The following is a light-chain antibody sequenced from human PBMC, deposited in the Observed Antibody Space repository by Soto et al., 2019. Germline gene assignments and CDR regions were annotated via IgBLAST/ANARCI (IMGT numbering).Light chain of an antibody. CDR2: SAS. CDR1: QSIKY. J-gene: IGKJ4*01. V-gene: IGKV1-39*01. Sequence: DVQMTQSPSSLSASVGDRVTITCRTRQSIKYLNWYQQRPGRAPKFLIASASILQRELPTRFSGSGSRIKFYLTIDGLQPEDFATYYCQQSDRAPLSCGGGTKVEI. CDR3: QQSDRAPLS.